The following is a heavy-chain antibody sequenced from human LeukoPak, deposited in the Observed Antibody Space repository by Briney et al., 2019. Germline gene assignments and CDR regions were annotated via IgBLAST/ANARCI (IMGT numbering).Heavy chain of an antibody. V-gene: IGHV4-39*07. CDR2: IYYSGST. CDR1: GGSISSSSYY. Sequence: PSETLSLTCTVSGGSISSSSYYWGWIRQPPGKGLEWIGSIYYSGSTYYNPSLKSRVTISVDTSKNQFSLKLSSVTAADTAVYYCARGVAPSLDNWGQGTLDTASS. D-gene: IGHD3-3*01. J-gene: IGHJ4*02. CDR3: ARGVAPSLDN.